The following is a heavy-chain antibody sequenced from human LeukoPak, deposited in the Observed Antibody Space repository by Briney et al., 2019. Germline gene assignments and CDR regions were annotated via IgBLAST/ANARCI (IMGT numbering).Heavy chain of an antibody. D-gene: IGHD3-22*01. Sequence: GGSLRLSCAASGFTFSSYWMHWVRQVPGKGLVWVSRINSGGSSTSHADSVKGRFTISRDNSKNTLYLQMNSLRAEDTAVYYCAKDRAFYYDSSGYYPDAFDIWGQGTMVTVSS. CDR2: INSGGSST. CDR1: GFTFSSYW. J-gene: IGHJ3*02. V-gene: IGHV3-74*01. CDR3: AKDRAFYYDSSGYYPDAFDI.